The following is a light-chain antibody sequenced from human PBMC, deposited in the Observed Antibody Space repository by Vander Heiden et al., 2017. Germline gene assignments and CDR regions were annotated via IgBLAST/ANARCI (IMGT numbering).Light chain of an antibody. Sequence: DIQMTQSPSSLSASVGDRVTVTCQASQDISNYLNWYQQKPGKAPKLLIYDASNLETGVPSRFSGSGSGTDFTFTIISLQPEDVATYYCQLDDNLPLTFGGGTKLEIK. J-gene: IGKJ4*01. CDR3: QLDDNLPLT. CDR1: QDISNY. CDR2: DAS. V-gene: IGKV1-33*01.